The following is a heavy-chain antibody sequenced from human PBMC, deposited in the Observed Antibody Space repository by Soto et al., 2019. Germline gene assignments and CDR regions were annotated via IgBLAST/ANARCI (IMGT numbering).Heavy chain of an antibody. Sequence: EVQLLESGGGLVQPGGSLRLSCAASGFTFSTYAMTWVRQAPGKGLEWVSGISGSDGDTYYADSVKGRFTFSRDNSKNTLHLQMNSLRAEDTAAYYCARHLHYFDYWGQGTLVTISS. CDR1: GFTFSTYA. J-gene: IGHJ4*02. CDR2: ISGSDGDT. CDR3: ARHLHYFDY. V-gene: IGHV3-23*01.